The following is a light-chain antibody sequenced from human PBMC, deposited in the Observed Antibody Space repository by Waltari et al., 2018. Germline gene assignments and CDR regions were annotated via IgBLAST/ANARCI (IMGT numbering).Light chain of an antibody. CDR1: SSDVGNHKR. Sequence: QSALTQPAAVSGSPGQSITISCTGTSSDVGNHKRVSGYRQHPGKAPKLLIYAVSKRPSGVSDRFSCSKSGDMASLTISGLQPEDEAEYFCSSYAGSSKGVFGGGTKVTVL. CDR3: SSYAGSSKGV. V-gene: IGLV2-23*02. J-gene: IGLJ2*01. CDR2: AVS.